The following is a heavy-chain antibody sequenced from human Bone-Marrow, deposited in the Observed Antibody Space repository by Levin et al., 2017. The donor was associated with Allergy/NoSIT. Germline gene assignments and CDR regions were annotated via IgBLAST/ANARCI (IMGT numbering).Heavy chain of an antibody. CDR1: GFNFSTYN. CDR2: ITRRSDYM. D-gene: IGHD4-17*01. Sequence: PSETLSLTCAASGFNFSTYNMNWVRQTPGKGLEWVSSITRRSDYMYYADSVKGRFIISRDNAKNSLFLQMNSLRVDDTAVYYCAKDRTYGILWNYGMDVWGQGPTVTVSS. CDR3: AKDRTYGILWNYGMDV. J-gene: IGHJ6*02. V-gene: IGHV3-21*01.